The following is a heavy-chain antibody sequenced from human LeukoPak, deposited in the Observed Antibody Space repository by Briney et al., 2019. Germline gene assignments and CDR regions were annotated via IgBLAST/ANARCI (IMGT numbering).Heavy chain of an antibody. J-gene: IGHJ4*02. CDR3: AGGGTGGVRSRGIYDY. CDR2: ISYDGSRI. CDR1: GFAFSGYA. V-gene: IGHV3-30*04. D-gene: IGHD2-15*01. Sequence: PGGSLRLSCAASGFAFSGYAMHWVRQPPGKGLEWVAVISYDGSRIYYADSVRGRLSISRDNSKNTLYLQMHSLRGEDTAVYYCAGGGTGGVRSRGIYDYWGQGTLVTVSS.